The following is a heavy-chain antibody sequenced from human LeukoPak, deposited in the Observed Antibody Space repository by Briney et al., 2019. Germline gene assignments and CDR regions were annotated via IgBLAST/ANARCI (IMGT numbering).Heavy chain of an antibody. Sequence: SETLSLTCTVSGGSISSSSYYWGWIRQPPGKGLEWIGNVYHSGSTSYNPSLKSRVTISRDTSKNQFSLRLTSVTAADTAVYYCAREDSGTSGYVFDPWGQGTLVTVSS. D-gene: IGHD3-22*01. J-gene: IGHJ5*02. CDR2: VYHSGST. CDR1: GGSISSSSYY. CDR3: AREDSGTSGYVFDP. V-gene: IGHV4-61*01.